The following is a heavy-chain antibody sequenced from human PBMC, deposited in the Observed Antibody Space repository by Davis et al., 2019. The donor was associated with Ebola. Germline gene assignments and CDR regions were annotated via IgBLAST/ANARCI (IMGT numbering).Heavy chain of an antibody. D-gene: IGHD6-13*01. Sequence: ASVKVSCKASGYTFTGYYMHWVRQAPGQGLEWMGWINPNSGGTNYAQKFQGRVTMTRDTSISTAYMELSRLRSDDTAVYYCARSGSWQQLPLYYYYYGMDVWGQGTTVTVSS. CDR2: INPNSGGT. CDR3: ARSGSWQQLPLYYYYYGMDV. V-gene: IGHV1-2*02. J-gene: IGHJ6*02. CDR1: GYTFTGYY.